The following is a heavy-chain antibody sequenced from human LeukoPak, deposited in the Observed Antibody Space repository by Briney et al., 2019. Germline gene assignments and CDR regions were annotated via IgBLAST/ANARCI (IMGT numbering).Heavy chain of an antibody. Sequence: SETLSLTCTVSGGSISSSSYYWGWIRQPPGKGLEWIGSIYYSGSTYYNPSLKSRVTISVDTSKNQFSLKLSSVTAADTAVYYCARSDYGDLAAFDIWGQGTMVTVSS. CDR1: GGSISSSSYY. V-gene: IGHV4-39*07. CDR2: IYYSGST. D-gene: IGHD4-17*01. J-gene: IGHJ3*02. CDR3: ARSDYGDLAAFDI.